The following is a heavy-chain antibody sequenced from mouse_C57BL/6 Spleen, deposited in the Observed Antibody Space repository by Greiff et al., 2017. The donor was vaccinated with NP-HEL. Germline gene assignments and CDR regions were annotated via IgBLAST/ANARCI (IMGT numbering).Heavy chain of an antibody. D-gene: IGHD1-1*01. CDR3: TVLLRD. J-gene: IGHJ3*01. CDR2: IDPETGGT. Sequence: VKLQESGAELVRPGASVTLSCKASGYTFTDYEMHWVKQTPVHGLEWIGAIDPETGGTAYNQKFKGKAILTADKSSSTAYMELRSLTSEDSAVYYCTVLLRDWGQGTLVTVSA. CDR1: GYTFTDYE. V-gene: IGHV1-15*01.